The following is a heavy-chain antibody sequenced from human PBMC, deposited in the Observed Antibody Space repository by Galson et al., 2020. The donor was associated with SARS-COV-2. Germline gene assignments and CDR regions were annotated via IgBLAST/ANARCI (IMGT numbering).Heavy chain of an antibody. CDR1: GFSLSTSGMC. D-gene: IGHD3-9*01. J-gene: IGHJ4*02. V-gene: IGHV2-70*01. Sequence: SGPTLVKPTQTLTLTCTFSGFSLSTSGMCVSWIRQPPGKALEWLALIDWDDDKYYSTSLKTRLTISKDTSKNQVVLTMTNMDPVDTATYYWARSPPQDSWTGYYNVLFDYWGQGTLVTVSS. CDR3: ARSPPQDSWTGYYNVLFDY. CDR2: IDWDDDK.